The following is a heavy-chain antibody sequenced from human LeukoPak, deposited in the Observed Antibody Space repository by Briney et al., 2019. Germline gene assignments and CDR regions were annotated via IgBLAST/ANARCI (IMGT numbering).Heavy chain of an antibody. Sequence: TGGSLRLSCAASGFTFSSYNMNWVRQAPGKGLEWVSSISSSSSYMYYADSVKGRFTISRDNAKNSLYLQMNSLRAEDTAVYYCAKDVPPWLVRYYFDYWGQGTLATVSS. J-gene: IGHJ4*02. D-gene: IGHD6-19*01. CDR1: GFTFSSYN. CDR3: AKDVPPWLVRYYFDY. V-gene: IGHV3-21*01. CDR2: ISSSSSYM.